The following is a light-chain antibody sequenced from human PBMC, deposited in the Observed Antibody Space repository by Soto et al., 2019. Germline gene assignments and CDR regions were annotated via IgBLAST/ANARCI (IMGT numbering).Light chain of an antibody. V-gene: IGKV3-20*01. CDR2: GAS. CDR3: QQYGSSAPTT. CDR1: QSVSSSY. J-gene: IGKJ1*01. Sequence: EILLTQSPGTLSLSPGERATLSCRASQSVSSSYLAWYQQKPGQAPRLLIYGASSRATGIPDRFSGSGSGTDFTLTISRLEPEDFAVYYCQQYGSSAPTTFGQGTKVDI.